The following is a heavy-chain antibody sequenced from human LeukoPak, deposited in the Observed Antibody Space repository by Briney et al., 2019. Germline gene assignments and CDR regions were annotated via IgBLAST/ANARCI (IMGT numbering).Heavy chain of an antibody. CDR3: ARGDGDYPWYYYGMDV. CDR1: GGSISSYY. V-gene: IGHV4-4*07. CDR2: IYTSGST. D-gene: IGHD4-17*01. J-gene: IGHJ6*02. Sequence: SETLSLTCTVSGGSISSYYWSWIRQPAGKGLEWIGRIYTSGSTNYNPSLKSRVTMSVDTSKNQFSLKLSSVTAADTAVYYCARGDGDYPWYYYGMDVWGQGTTVTVSS.